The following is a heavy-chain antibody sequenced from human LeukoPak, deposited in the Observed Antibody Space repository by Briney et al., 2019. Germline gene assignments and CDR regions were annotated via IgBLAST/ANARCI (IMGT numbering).Heavy chain of an antibody. V-gene: IGHV4-4*09. Sequence: SETLSLTCTVSGGSISSYYWSWIRQPPGKGLEWIGYIYTSGSTNYNPSLKSRVTISVDTSKNQFSLKLSSVTAADTAVYYCARHVRNVYSMDLDYFDYWGQGTLVTVSS. CDR3: ARHVRNVYSMDLDYFDY. CDR1: GGSISSYY. D-gene: IGHD2/OR15-2a*01. J-gene: IGHJ4*02. CDR2: IYTSGST.